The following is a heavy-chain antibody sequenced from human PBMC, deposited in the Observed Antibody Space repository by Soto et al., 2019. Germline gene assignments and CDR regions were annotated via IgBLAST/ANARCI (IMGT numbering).Heavy chain of an antibody. CDR2: ISYDGSNK. J-gene: IGHJ4*02. D-gene: IGHD3-22*01. CDR3: ARTELDYYDSSGSYYFDY. Sequence: PGGSLRLSCAASGFTFSSYAMHWVRQAPGKGLEWVAVISYDGSNKYYAESVKGRFTISRDNSKNTLYLQMNSLRAEDTAVYYYARTELDYYDSSGSYYFDYWGQGTLVTVST. V-gene: IGHV3-30-3*01. CDR1: GFTFSSYA.